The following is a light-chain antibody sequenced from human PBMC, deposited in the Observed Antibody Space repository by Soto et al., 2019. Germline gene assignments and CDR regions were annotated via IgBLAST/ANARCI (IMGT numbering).Light chain of an antibody. Sequence: AIQMTQSPSSLSASVGDRVTITCRASQGIRTELGWYQNKPGEAPKLLIYGASTLQSGVPSRFSGSGSGTDFTLTISILQPEDFATYYFLQNYNYPRTFGQGTKVEMK. CDR1: QGIRTE. J-gene: IGKJ1*01. V-gene: IGKV1-6*01. CDR3: LQNYNYPRT. CDR2: GAS.